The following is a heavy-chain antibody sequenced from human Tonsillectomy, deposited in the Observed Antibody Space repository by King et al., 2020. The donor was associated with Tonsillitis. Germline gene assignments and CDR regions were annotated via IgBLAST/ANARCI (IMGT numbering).Heavy chain of an antibody. Sequence: DVQLVESGGGLVQPGGSLRLSCAASGFTFSIYAMSWVRQAPGKGLEWVSAISGSGGSTYYADSVKGRFTISRDSSKNTLYLQMNSLRAEDTAVYYCAKSGGYDLYYYYGMDVGGQGTTVTVS. CDR1: GFTFSIYA. D-gene: IGHD5-12*01. J-gene: IGHJ6*02. V-gene: IGHV3-23*04. CDR2: ISGSGGST. CDR3: AKSGGYDLYYYYGMDV.